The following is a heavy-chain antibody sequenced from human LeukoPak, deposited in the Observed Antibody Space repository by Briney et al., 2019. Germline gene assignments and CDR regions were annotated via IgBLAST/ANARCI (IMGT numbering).Heavy chain of an antibody. CDR1: GFTFSSYG. Sequence: GGSLRLSCAASGFTFSSYGMHWVRQAPGKGLEWVAVISYDGSNKYYADSVKGRFTISRDNSKNTLYLQMNSLRAEDTAVYYCAKEADSSALGDAFDIWGQGTMVTVSS. D-gene: IGHD6-19*01. J-gene: IGHJ3*02. CDR3: AKEADSSALGDAFDI. CDR2: ISYDGSNK. V-gene: IGHV3-30*18.